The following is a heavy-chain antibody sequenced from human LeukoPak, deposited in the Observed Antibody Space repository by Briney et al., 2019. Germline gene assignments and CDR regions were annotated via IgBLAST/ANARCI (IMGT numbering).Heavy chain of an antibody. J-gene: IGHJ1*01. D-gene: IGHD3-10*01. CDR3: ARVSGPGMNEYFHL. V-gene: IGHV3-74*01. CDR2: INSDGTTT. CDR1: GFTFSSYG. Sequence: GGSLRLSCAASGFTFSSYGMHWVRQAPGKGLVWVSRINSDGTTTKYADSVKGRFTISRDNAKNTLYLQMNSLRAEDTAVYYCARVSGPGMNEYFHLWGQGTLVTVSS.